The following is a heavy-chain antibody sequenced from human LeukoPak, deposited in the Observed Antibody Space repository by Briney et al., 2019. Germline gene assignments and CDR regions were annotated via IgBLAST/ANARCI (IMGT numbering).Heavy chain of an antibody. D-gene: IGHD5-12*01. J-gene: IGHJ4*02. Sequence: ASVKVSCKASGYSFVSYGMSRVRQAPGQGIEWMGWISAYNGKTNYPQKFQGRVTMTTDTSTNTGYMELRSLRFDDTAVYYCARVRDTGYDENDFWGQGTLVTVSS. CDR3: ARVRDTGYDENDF. CDR2: ISAYNGKT. V-gene: IGHV1-18*01. CDR1: GYSFVSYG.